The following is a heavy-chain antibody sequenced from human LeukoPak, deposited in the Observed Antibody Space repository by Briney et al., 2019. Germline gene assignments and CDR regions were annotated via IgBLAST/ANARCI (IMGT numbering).Heavy chain of an antibody. V-gene: IGHV3-23*01. CDR2: ISGSGGST. J-gene: IGHJ4*02. CDR1: GFTFNTYA. CDR3: AKDLTTPHFDWLDGAFDY. D-gene: IGHD3-9*01. Sequence: GGSLRLSCAASGFTFNTYAVTWVRQAPGKGLEWVSGISGSGGSTYYADSVKGRFTISRDNSKNTLYLQMNSLRAEDTAVYYCAKDLTTPHFDWLDGAFDYWGQGTLVTVSS.